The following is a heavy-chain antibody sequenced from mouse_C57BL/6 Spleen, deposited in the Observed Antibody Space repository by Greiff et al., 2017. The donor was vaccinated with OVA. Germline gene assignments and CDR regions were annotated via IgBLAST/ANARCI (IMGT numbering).Heavy chain of an antibody. V-gene: IGHV3-6*01. D-gene: IGHD1-1*01. CDR3: AREGIYYGSVYYYAMDY. CDR1: GYSITSGYY. J-gene: IGHJ4*01. Sequence: EVKLQESGPGLVKPSQSLSLTCSVTGYSITSGYYWNWIRQFPGNKLEWMGYISYDGSNNYNPSLKNRISITRDTSKNQFFLKLNSVTTEDTATYYCAREGIYYGSVYYYAMDYWGQGTSVTVSS. CDR2: ISYDGSN.